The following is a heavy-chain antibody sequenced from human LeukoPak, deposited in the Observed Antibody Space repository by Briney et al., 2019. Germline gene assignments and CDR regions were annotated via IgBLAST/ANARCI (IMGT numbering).Heavy chain of an antibody. V-gene: IGHV4-34*01. CDR2: INHSGST. CDR1: GGSFSGYY. Sequence: SETLSLTCAVYGGSFSGYYWSWIRQPPGKGLEWIGEINHSGSTNYNPSLKSRVTISVDTSKNQFSLKLSPVTAADTAVYYCARGGGGSYDYWGQGTLVTVSS. CDR3: ARGGGGSYDY. D-gene: IGHD1-26*01. J-gene: IGHJ4*02.